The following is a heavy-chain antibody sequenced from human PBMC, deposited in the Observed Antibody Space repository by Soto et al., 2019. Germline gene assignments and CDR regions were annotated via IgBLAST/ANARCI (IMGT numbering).Heavy chain of an antibody. CDR3: ARYRISGSWSKFDY. D-gene: IGHD6-13*01. V-gene: IGHV4-31*03. Sequence: QVLLQESGPGLMKPSQTLSLTCTVSGLTISSASYYWSWIRHHPGKGREWVGNIYYNGSTYYSPSLKSRVTLSVDTSKNQFSLRLASVTAADTALYYCARYRISGSWSKFDYWGQGTLVTVSS. CDR1: GLTISSASYY. CDR2: IYYNGST. J-gene: IGHJ4*02.